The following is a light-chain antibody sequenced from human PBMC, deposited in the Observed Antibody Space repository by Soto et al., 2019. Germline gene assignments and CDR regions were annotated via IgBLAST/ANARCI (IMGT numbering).Light chain of an antibody. CDR1: QSVSSY. V-gene: IGKV3-11*01. CDR2: DAS. Sequence: EIVLTQSPATLSLSPGERATLSCRASQSVSSYLAWYQQKPGQAPRLLIYDASNRATGIPARFSGSGSGTDFTVTLSSREPEDFAVYYYQQRSNWTPRYTFGQGTKLEIK. J-gene: IGKJ2*01. CDR3: QQRSNWTPRYT.